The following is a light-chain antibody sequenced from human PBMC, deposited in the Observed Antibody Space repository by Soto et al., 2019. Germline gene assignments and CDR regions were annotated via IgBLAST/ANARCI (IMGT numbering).Light chain of an antibody. CDR2: AAS. CDR1: QPISSW. V-gene: IGKV1-12*01. Sequence: DIQMTQSPSTVSASVGDGVTITCRASQPISSWLAWFRQRPGKAPELLIYAASTLHSGVPSRFSGSGSGTDFALIISGLQPEDFATYYCQQASSFPHTFGQGTRVDIK. CDR3: QQASSFPHT. J-gene: IGKJ2*01.